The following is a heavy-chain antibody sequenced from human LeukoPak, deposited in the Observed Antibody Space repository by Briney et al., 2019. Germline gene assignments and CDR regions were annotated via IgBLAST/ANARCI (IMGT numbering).Heavy chain of an antibody. CDR2: IYYSGST. D-gene: IGHD3-10*01. V-gene: IGHV4-59*01. J-gene: IGHJ6*02. Sequence: SETLSLTCTASGGSISSYYWSWIRQPPGKGLEWIGYIYYSGSTNYNPSLKSRVTISVDTSKNQFSLKLSSVTAADTAVYYCARESTAGNYYYGMDVWGQGTTVTVSS. CDR1: GGSISSYY. CDR3: ARESTAGNYYYGMDV.